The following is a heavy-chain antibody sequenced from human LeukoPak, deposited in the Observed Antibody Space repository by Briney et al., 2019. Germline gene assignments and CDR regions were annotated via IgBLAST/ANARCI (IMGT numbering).Heavy chain of an antibody. Sequence: GGSLRLSCAASGFTFSSYGMHWVRQAPGKGLEWVAFIRYDGSNKYYADSVKGRFTISRDNSKNTLYLQMNSLRSEDTAVYYCAKDRYSGSYYLFDCWGQGTLVTDSS. CDR3: AKDRYSGSYYLFDC. CDR2: IRYDGSNK. D-gene: IGHD1-26*01. V-gene: IGHV3-30*02. J-gene: IGHJ4*02. CDR1: GFTFSSYG.